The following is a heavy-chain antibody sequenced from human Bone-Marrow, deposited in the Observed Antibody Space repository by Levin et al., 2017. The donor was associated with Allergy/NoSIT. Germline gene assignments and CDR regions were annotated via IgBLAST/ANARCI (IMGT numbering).Heavy chain of an antibody. J-gene: IGHJ3*02. Sequence: RAGGSLRLSCVASGFTFSDFSMNWVRQAPGKGLEWVALVSYDGVNTFHAVKGRFTISRDNSNNTVFLQMNSLATEDTAVYYCAKHLARGVIIADAFDIWGLGTRVTVSS. V-gene: IGHV3-30-3*02. CDR2: VSYDGVNT. D-gene: IGHD3-10*01. CDR3: AKHLARGVIIADAFDI. CDR1: GFTFSDFS.